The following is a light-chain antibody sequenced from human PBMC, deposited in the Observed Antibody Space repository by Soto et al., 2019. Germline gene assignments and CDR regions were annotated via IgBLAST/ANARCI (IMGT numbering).Light chain of an antibody. CDR1: QSVSSN. Sequence: EIVMTQSPATLSVSPGERATLSCRASQSVSSNLAWYQQKPGQAPRLLIYVASTRANGIPARCSGSGSGTGFTLTISSLQSEDFAVYYCQQYNNWPRTFGQGTKLEIK. CDR3: QQYNNWPRT. J-gene: IGKJ2*02. V-gene: IGKV3-15*01. CDR2: VAS.